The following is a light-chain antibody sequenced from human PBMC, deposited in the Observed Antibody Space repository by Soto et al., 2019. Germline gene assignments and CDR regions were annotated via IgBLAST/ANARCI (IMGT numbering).Light chain of an antibody. CDR1: SSDVGGYNY. J-gene: IGLJ2*01. V-gene: IGLV2-14*01. CDR3: SSYTSSSTPVV. CDR2: DVS. Sequence: QSALTQPASLYGSPGQSITISCTGTSSDVGGYNYVSWYQQHPGKAPKLMIYDVSNRPSGVSNRFSGSKSVNTAFLTISGLQAEDEADYYCSSYTSSSTPVVFGGGTKLTVL.